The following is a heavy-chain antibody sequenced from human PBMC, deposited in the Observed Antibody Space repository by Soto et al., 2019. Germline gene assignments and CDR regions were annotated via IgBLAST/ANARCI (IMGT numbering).Heavy chain of an antibody. Sequence: QVTLKESGPVLVKPTEPLTLRCTVSGLSITDSEMGVSWIRQPPGQPLEWLAHIDSSGEKSYRTFLKSRLAISKDTSKSHIVLTIKSMDPADTATYYCARRHLAVAVSPWFDPWGQGIPVTVSS. J-gene: IGHJ5*02. CDR1: GLSITDSEMG. D-gene: IGHD6-19*01. CDR3: ARRHLAVAVSPWFDP. CDR2: IDSSGEK. V-gene: IGHV2-26*01.